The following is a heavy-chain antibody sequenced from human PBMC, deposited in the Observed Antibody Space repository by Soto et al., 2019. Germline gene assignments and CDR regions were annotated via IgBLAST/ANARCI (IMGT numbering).Heavy chain of an antibody. J-gene: IGHJ5*01. CDR3: ATGCPRYMFDP. D-gene: IGHD5-18*01. V-gene: IGHV1-69*12. CDR1: GGTFSSYA. Sequence: QVQLVQSGAEVKKPGSSVKVSCKASGGTFSSYAISWVRQAPGQGLEWMGGIIPIFGTANYAQKFQGRVNVTGDEAKRPGQLELGSLRSEDTAVYYCATGCPRYMFDPWGQGTLVTVFS. CDR2: IIPIFGTA.